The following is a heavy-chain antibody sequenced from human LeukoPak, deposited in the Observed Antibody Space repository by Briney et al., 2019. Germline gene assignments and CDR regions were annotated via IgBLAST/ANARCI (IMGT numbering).Heavy chain of an antibody. Sequence: GGSLRLSCVASGFTFSSYSMNWVRQAPGKGLEWVSYIAGGSGNIYYADSVKGRFTISRDNAKNSLYLQMNSLRDEDTAIYYCARDDNYAFDYWGQGTLVTVSS. V-gene: IGHV3-48*02. D-gene: IGHD1-1*01. CDR3: ARDDNYAFDY. CDR2: IAGGSGNI. J-gene: IGHJ4*02. CDR1: GFTFSSYS.